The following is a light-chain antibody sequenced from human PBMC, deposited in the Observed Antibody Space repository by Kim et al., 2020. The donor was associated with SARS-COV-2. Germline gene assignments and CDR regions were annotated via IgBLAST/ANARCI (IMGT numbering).Light chain of an antibody. J-gene: IGLJ2*01. V-gene: IGLV3-19*01. CDR3: NSRDSSGNHLAV. Sequence: SSELTQDPAVSVALGQTVRITCQGDSLRSYYASWYQQKPGQAPVLVIYGKNNRPSGIPDRFSGSSSGNTASLTITGAQADDEADYYCNSRDSSGNHLAVFGGGTQLTVL. CDR2: GKN. CDR1: SLRSYY.